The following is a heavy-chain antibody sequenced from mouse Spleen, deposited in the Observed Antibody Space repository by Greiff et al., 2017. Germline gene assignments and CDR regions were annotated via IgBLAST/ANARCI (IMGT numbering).Heavy chain of an antibody. J-gene: IGHJ3*01. V-gene: IGHV1-81*01. D-gene: IGHD4-1*01. Sequence: QVQLQQSGAELARPGASVKLSCKASGYTFTSYGISWVKQRTGQGLEWIGEIYPRSGNTYYNEKFKGKATLTADKSSSTAYMELRSLTSEDSAVYFCAREGWDGARWFAYWGQGTLVTVSA. CDR1: GYTFTSYG. CDR2: IYPRSGNT. CDR3: AREGWDGARWFAY.